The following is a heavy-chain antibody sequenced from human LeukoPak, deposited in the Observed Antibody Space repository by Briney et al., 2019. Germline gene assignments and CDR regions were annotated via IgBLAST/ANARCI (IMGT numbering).Heavy chain of an antibody. CDR3: AKDAQRGFDYSNSLEY. V-gene: IGHV3-33*06. CDR2: IWSDGTEK. CDR1: GFTFSSYG. Sequence: GGSLRLSCEASGFTFSSYGMHWVRQAPGKGLEWVAVIWSDGTEKYYAVAVKGRFTISRDNSRNTLYLQMNSLRGEDTAVYYCAKDAQRGFDYSNSLEYWGQGTLVTVSS. J-gene: IGHJ4*02. D-gene: IGHD4-11*01.